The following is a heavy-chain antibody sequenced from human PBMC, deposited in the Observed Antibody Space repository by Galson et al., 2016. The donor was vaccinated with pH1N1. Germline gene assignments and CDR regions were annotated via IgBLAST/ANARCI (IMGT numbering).Heavy chain of an antibody. J-gene: IGHJ3*01. CDR3: ARRLSLTISGMGPDDAFDV. D-gene: IGHD3-3*01. Sequence: QSGAEVKKPGESLKISCRRSGSSSTTYWIGWVRQLPGKGLEWMGLIYPGDSDTKYNPSLQGHVSFSVDKSINTAYLQWSSLQPSDTGIYYCARRLSLTISGMGPDDAFDVGGQGTMVTVSS. CDR2: IYPGDSDT. CDR1: GSSSTTYW. V-gene: IGHV5-51*01.